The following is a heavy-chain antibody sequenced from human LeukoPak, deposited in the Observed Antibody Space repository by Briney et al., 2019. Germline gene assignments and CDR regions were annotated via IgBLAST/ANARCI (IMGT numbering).Heavy chain of an antibody. CDR3: ARRRITMVRGVITKAFDI. CDR1: GGSFSGYY. CDR2: INLSGST. V-gene: IGHV4-34*01. D-gene: IGHD3-10*01. J-gene: IGHJ3*02. Sequence: SETLSLTCAVYGGSFSGYYWTWIRQPPGKGLEWIGEINLSGSTNYNPSLKSRVTISVDTSKNQFSLKLSSVTAADTAVYYCARRRITMVRGVITKAFDIWGQGTMVTVSS.